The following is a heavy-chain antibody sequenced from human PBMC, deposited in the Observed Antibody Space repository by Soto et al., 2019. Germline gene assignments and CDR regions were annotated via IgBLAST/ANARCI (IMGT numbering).Heavy chain of an antibody. Sequence: QVQLVQSGAEVKKPGASVKVSCKASGYTFSSYHINWVRQAPGKGLEWMGWISGYSGNTNFAQKLQGRVTMTTDTSTSTAYMELRSLRSDDMAVYYCAKDIYGYVDAVDIWGQGTMVTVSS. CDR2: ISGYSGNT. D-gene: IGHD5-18*01. CDR1: GYTFSSYH. CDR3: AKDIYGYVDAVDI. J-gene: IGHJ3*02. V-gene: IGHV1-18*03.